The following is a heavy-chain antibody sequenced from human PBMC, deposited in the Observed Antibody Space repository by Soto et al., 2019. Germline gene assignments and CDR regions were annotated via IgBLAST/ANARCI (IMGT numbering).Heavy chain of an antibody. CDR2: ISGGGDAT. D-gene: IGHD2-2*01. CDR3: ARKILGSTSRPNYWYFDL. J-gene: IGHJ2*01. V-gene: IGHV3-23*01. CDR1: GFTFINHA. Sequence: EVQLLESGGGLVQPGGSLRLSCAGSGFTFINHAMNWVRQAPGKGLEWVSSISGGGDATFFGDSVRGRFTISRDNSKNTVTQQMNSLGVDDTAVYYCARKILGSTSRPNYWYFDLWGRGNLVTVSS.